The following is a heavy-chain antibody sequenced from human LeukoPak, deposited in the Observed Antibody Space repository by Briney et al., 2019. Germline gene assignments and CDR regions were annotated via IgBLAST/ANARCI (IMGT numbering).Heavy chain of an antibody. V-gene: IGHV3-53*01. CDR3: AREKINL. Sequence: PGGSLRLSCAASGFIVSTNYMNWVRQAPGKGLEGVSVIYSGRSTDYADSVKGRFTISRDNSKNTQYLQMNSLGAEDTVIYYCAREKINLWGQGTLVTVSS. CDR1: GFIVSTNY. J-gene: IGHJ4*01. CDR2: IYSGRST.